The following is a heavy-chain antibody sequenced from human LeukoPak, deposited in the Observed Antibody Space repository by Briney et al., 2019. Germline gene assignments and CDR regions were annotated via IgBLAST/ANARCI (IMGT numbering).Heavy chain of an antibody. J-gene: IGHJ4*02. Sequence: SETLSLTCTVSGVSIGSHYWSWIRQSPGKGLEWIGCVYNSGTTVYNPSLTGRVTISVDTSKDQYSLNLRSVTAADAAVYYCARDAYWGQGILVTVSS. CDR2: VYNSGTT. CDR3: ARDAY. CDR1: GVSIGSHY. V-gene: IGHV4-59*11.